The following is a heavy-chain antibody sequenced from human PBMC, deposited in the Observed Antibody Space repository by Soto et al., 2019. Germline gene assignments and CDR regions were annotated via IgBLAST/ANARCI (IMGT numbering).Heavy chain of an antibody. CDR2: IYSGGST. CDR3: ARVLAVAGKRGPYYFDY. V-gene: IGHV3-66*01. Sequence: GESLKISCAASGFTVSSNYMSWVRQAPGKGLEWVSVIYSGGSTYYADSVKGRFTISRDNSKNTLYLQMNSLRAEDTAVYYCARVLAVAGKRGPYYFDYWGQGTLVTVSS. J-gene: IGHJ4*02. CDR1: GFTVSSNY. D-gene: IGHD6-19*01.